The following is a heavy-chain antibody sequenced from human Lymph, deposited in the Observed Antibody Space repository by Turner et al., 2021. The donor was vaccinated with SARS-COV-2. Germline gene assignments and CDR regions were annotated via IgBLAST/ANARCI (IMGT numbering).Heavy chain of an antibody. D-gene: IGHD5-18*01. CDR2: IKQDGSEK. Sequence: EVQLFESGGGLVQPGGSLRLSCAASGFTFSSYWMSWVRQAPGKGLEWVANIKQDGSEKYYVDSGKGRFTISRDNAKNSLYLQMNSLRAEDTAVYYCAREDTVMVYDYWGQGTLVTVSS. V-gene: IGHV3-7*03. J-gene: IGHJ4*02. CDR1: GFTFSSYW. CDR3: AREDTVMVYDY.